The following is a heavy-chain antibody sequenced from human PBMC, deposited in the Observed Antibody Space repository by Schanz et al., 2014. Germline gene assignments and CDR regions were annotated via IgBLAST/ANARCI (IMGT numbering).Heavy chain of an antibody. CDR1: GFSLDIFA. Sequence: EVQLVESGGGLVEPGGSLRLSCATSGFSLDIFAVSWVRQAPGKGLEWVSSFNDGGVNKYYADSVKGRFTISSDNSKSTLYLQMSSLRAEDTAVYYCVRDSFFAFDYWGQGTLVTVSS. CDR3: VRDSFFAFDY. V-gene: IGHV3-23*04. J-gene: IGHJ4*02. D-gene: IGHD3-3*01. CDR2: FNDGGVNK.